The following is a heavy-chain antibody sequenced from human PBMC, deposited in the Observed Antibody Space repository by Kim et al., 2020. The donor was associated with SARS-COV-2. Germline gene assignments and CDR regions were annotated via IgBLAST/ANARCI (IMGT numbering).Heavy chain of an antibody. J-gene: IGHJ4*02. V-gene: IGHV3-7*01. CDR3: ARDSVDMWFYYGSGSYLRY. CDR2: IKQDGSEK. CDR1: GFTFSSYW. D-gene: IGHD3-10*01. Sequence: GGSLRLSCAASGFTFSSYWMSWVRQAPGKGLEWVANIKQDGSEKYYVDSVKGRFTISRDNAKNSLYLQMNSLRAEDTAVYYCARDSVDMWFYYGSGSYLRYWGQGTLVTVSS.